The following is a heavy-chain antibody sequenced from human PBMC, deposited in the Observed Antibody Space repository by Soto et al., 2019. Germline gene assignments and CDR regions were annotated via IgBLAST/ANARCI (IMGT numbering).Heavy chain of an antibody. CDR1: GFTFSSHS. CDR2: IAFDGSYK. Sequence: QVQLVESGGGVVQPGRSLRLSCAASGFTFSSHSMHWVRQAPGKGLEWVAVIAFDGSYKYYADSVKGRFTISRDNSKNTLYRQMNGLRAEDTAVYYCARGASIVVAGTSFDYWGQGTLVTVSS. CDR3: ARGASIVVAGTSFDY. V-gene: IGHV3-30*04. J-gene: IGHJ4*02. D-gene: IGHD6-19*01.